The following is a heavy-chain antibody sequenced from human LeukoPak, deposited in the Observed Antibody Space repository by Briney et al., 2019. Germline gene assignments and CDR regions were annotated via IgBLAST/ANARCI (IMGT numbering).Heavy chain of an antibody. J-gene: IGHJ4*02. Sequence: AGGSLRLSCAASGFSVGSNYMSWVRQAPGKGLEWGSVIYTGGTTHYAESVMGRFTISRDDSHNTVHLHMSGLRAEDTAVYYCAREGRFQSFDYWGQGTLVAVSS. CDR1: GFSVGSNY. CDR2: IYTGGTT. V-gene: IGHV3-53*01. CDR3: AREGRFQSFDY.